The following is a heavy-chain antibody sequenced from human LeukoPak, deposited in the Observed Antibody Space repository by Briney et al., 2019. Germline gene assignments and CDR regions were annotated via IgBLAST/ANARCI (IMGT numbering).Heavy chain of an antibody. D-gene: IGHD3-22*01. CDR2: ISGSGGST. J-gene: IGHJ4*02. CDR1: GFSFRSHG. V-gene: IGHV3-23*01. Sequence: GGSLRLSCAASGFSFRSHGMNWVRQAPGKGLEWVSAISGSGGSTYYADSVKGRFTISRDNSKNTLYLQMNSLRAEDTAVYYCAKDLYYYDSSGGFDYWGQGTLVTVSS. CDR3: AKDLYYYDSSGGFDY.